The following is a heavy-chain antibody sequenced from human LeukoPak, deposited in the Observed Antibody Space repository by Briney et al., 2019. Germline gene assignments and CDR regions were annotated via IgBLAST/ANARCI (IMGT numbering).Heavy chain of an antibody. CDR1: GDSVSSNSAA. D-gene: IGHD3-10*01. J-gene: IGHJ5*02. CDR2: TYYRSKWFN. V-gene: IGHV6-1*01. Sequence: SQTLSLTCAISGDSVSSNSAAWTWIRQSPSRGLEWLGRTYYRSKWFNDYAVSVKSRLIINPDTSKNQFSLQPNSVTPEDTAVYYCARDYRRFGEFPNNWFDPWGQGTLVTVSS. CDR3: ARDYRRFGEFPNNWFDP.